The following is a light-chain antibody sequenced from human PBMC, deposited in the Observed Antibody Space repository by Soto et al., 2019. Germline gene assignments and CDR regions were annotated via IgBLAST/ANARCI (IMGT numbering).Light chain of an antibody. Sequence: DIQMTQPPSTLSGSLGERVTTTFRASQTISSWLAWYQQKPGKAPKLLIYKASTLKSGVPSRFSGSGSGTEFTLTISSLQPDDFATYYCQHYNSYSVAFGQGTKVDLK. CDR3: QHYNSYSVA. CDR2: KAS. V-gene: IGKV1-5*03. CDR1: QTISSW. J-gene: IGKJ1*01.